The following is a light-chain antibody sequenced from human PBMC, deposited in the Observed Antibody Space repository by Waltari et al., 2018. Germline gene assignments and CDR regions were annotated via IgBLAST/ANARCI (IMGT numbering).Light chain of an antibody. CDR3: QQYNTYPYT. J-gene: IGKJ2*01. Sequence: DIQMTQSPSSLSASVGDTVTITCRASQAISNNLAWVQQKPGKDPKSLIYGAFILQSGVPSRFSGSGSETDFTLTSSRLQPEDFATYYCQQYNTYPYTFGQGTKLEIK. CDR2: GAF. V-gene: IGKV1-16*01. CDR1: QAISNN.